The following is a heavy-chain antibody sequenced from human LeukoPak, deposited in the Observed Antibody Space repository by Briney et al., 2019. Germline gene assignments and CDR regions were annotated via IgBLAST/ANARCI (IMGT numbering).Heavy chain of an antibody. CDR2: IYYSGST. CDR1: GGSISSYY. V-gene: IGHV4-59*08. D-gene: IGHD6-19*01. CDR3: ARGGWYGRYFDY. J-gene: IGHJ4*02. Sequence: PSETLSLTCTVSGGSISSYYWSWIRQPPGKGLEWIGYIYYSGSTNYNPSLKSRVTISVDTSKNQFSLKPSSVTAADTAVYYCARGGWYGRYFDYWGQGTLVTVSS.